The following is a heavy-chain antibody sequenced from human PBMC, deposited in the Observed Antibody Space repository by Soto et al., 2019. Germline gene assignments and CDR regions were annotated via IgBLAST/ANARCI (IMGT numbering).Heavy chain of an antibody. D-gene: IGHD3-22*01. CDR2: IIPIFGTA. CDR3: AAWGAYYYDSSGYYDY. CDR1: GGTFSSYA. Sequence: ASVKVSCKASGGTFSSYAISWVRQAPGQGLEWMGGIIPIFGTANYAQKFQGRVTITADESTSTAYMELSSLRSEDTAVYYCAAWGAYYYDSSGYYDYWGQGTLVTVSS. J-gene: IGHJ4*02. V-gene: IGHV1-69*13.